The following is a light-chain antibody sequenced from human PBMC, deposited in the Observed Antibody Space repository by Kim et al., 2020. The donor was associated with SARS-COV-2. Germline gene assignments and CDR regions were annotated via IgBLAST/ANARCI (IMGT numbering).Light chain of an antibody. V-gene: IGKV3-20*01. J-gene: IGKJ3*01. CDR3: QQSHT. CDR1: QPISSTR. Sequence: EVVLTQSPGTLSLSPGERATLSCRASQPISSTRLAWFQQKPGQAPRLLIFGASTRATGIPDRFSGSGSGTDFTLTISRLEPEDLAVYYCQQSHTFGPGTKVDIK. CDR2: GAS.